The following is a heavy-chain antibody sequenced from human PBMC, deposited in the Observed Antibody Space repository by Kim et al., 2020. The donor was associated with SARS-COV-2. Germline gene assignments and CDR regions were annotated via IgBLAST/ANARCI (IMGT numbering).Heavy chain of an antibody. J-gene: IGHJ6*02. CDR3: ANDGGSCWCRKEVGYYGMGA. V-gene: IGHV3-33*06. D-gene: IGHD6-13*01. CDR1: GFTFSSYA. CDR2: IWYDGSNK. Sequence: GGSLRLSCAASGFTFSSYAMHWVRQAPGKGLEWVAVIWYDGSNKYYADSVKGRFTISRDNSKNTLYLQMNSLRAEDTAVYYCANDGGSCWCRKEVGYYGMGAWGQGTMVTVSS.